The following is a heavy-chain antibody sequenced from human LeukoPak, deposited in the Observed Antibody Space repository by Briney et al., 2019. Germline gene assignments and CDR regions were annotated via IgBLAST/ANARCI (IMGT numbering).Heavy chain of an antibody. CDR3: ARGDPGLYYFDY. V-gene: IGHV3-30*09. D-gene: IGHD2-2*02. J-gene: IGHJ4*02. Sequence: GGSLRLSCAASSFTFSNAWMNWVRQAPGKGLEWVAVISTDITNKNYADSVKGRFAISRDNSEKTLYLQMNSLRLEDTAIYYCARGDPGLYYFDYWGQGTLVSVSS. CDR2: ISTDITNK. CDR1: SFTFSNAW.